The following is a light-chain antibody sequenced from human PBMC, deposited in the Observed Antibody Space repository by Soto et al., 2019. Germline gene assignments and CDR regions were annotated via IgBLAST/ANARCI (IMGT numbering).Light chain of an antibody. CDR3: QQYNVWPLT. CDR1: QSVSSN. Sequence: EIVMTQSPATLSVSQGERATLSCRASQSVSSNLAWYQQKPGQTPKILIYVASTRATGIPARFSGSGSGTEFTLTISSLQSEDFAVYYCQQYNVWPLTFGGGTKVEFK. V-gene: IGKV3-15*01. CDR2: VAS. J-gene: IGKJ4*01.